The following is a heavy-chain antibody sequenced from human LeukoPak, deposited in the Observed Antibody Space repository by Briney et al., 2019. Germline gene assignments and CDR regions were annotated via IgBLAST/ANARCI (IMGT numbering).Heavy chain of an antibody. D-gene: IGHD1-26*01. V-gene: IGHV4-34*01. J-gene: IGHJ3*02. CDR3: ARGKWELLGGAFDI. CDR1: GGSFSGYY. Sequence: SETLSLTCAVYGGSFSGYYWSWLRQPPGKGREWVGEINHSGSTNYNPSLKSRVTISVDTSKNQFSLKLSSVTAADTAVYYCARGKWELLGGAFDIWGQGTMVTVSS. CDR2: INHSGST.